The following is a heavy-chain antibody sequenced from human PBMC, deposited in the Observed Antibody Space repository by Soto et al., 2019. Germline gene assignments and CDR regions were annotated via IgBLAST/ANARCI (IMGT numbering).Heavy chain of an antibody. CDR2: ISPFNGHT. J-gene: IGHJ5*02. D-gene: IGHD6-13*01. CDR3: AREPPRATAGLNYFDP. CDR1: GYTFINFG. Sequence: QVQLVQSGTEVKKPGASVKVSCKTSGYTFINFGIGWVRQAPGQGLEWMGWISPFNGHTHYAQKFQGRVSLPTDTSTSTAFLELRSLTYDDTAVYYCAREPPRATAGLNYFDPWGQGTLVTVSS. V-gene: IGHV1-18*01.